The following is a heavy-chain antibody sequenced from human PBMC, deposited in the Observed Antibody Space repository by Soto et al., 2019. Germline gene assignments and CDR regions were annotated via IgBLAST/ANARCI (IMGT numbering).Heavy chain of an antibody. D-gene: IGHD6-13*01. CDR2: ISGSGGST. J-gene: IGHJ4*02. CDR3: AKDQGRSWYERDY. V-gene: IGHV3-23*01. CDR1: GFTFSNYA. Sequence: EVQLLESGGGLVQPGGSLRLSCAASGFTFSNYAVTWVRQAPGKGLEWVSTISGSGGSTYYADSVKGRFTISRDNSKNTLYLQMNILRAEDTAVYYCAKDQGRSWYERDYWGQGTLVTVSS.